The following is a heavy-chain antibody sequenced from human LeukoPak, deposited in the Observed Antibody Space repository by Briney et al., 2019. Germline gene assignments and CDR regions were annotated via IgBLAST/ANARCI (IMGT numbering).Heavy chain of an antibody. CDR1: GGSISSRY. D-gene: IGHD3-22*01. J-gene: IGHJ6*03. V-gene: IGHV4-59*11. CDR3: ARLHYDSSGYYRVGYYYYMDV. CDR2: IYYSGST. Sequence: SETLSLACTVSGGSISSRYWSWIRQPPGKGLEWIGYIYYSGSTNYNPSLKSRVTILVDTSKNQFSLKLSSVTAADTAVYYCARLHYDSSGYYRVGYYYYMDVWGKGTTVTVSS.